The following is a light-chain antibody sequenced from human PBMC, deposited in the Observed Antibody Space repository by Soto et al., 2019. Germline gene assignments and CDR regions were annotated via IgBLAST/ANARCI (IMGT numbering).Light chain of an antibody. V-gene: IGKV1-27*01. CDR1: QDISTY. CDR3: QKYDNAPLT. J-gene: IGKJ4*01. Sequence: DIQMTQAPSSRSASVGDRVTITCRARQDISTYLAWYQQKPGKVPKLLISAAYTLQSGVPPRFSGSGSGTDVTLTISSLQPEDVATYYCQKYDNAPLTFGGGTKVEIK. CDR2: AAY.